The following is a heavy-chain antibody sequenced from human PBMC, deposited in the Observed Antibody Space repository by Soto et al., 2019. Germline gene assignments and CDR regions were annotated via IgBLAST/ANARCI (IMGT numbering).Heavy chain of an antibody. V-gene: IGHV1-69*13. D-gene: IGHD3-10*01. Sequence: SVKVSCKASGGTFSSYAISWVRQAPGQGLEWMGGIIPIFGTVNYAQKFQSRVTITADESTSTAYMELSSLRSEDTAVYYWARDYGSGSINDAFDIWGQGTMVTASS. CDR2: IIPIFGTV. J-gene: IGHJ3*02. CDR1: GGTFSSYA. CDR3: ARDYGSGSINDAFDI.